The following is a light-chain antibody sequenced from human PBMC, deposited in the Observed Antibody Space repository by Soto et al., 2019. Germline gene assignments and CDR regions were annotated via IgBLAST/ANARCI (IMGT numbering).Light chain of an antibody. CDR1: QTISSW. J-gene: IGKJ1*01. Sequence: DVQMTQSRSTLSASVGDRVTITCRASQTISSWLAWYQQLPGKAPKLLIYDAYTLETGVPSRFSGSGSGTDFTLTISSLQADDFATYYCQQYDSYSWTFGQGTKVDIK. CDR3: QQYDSYSWT. V-gene: IGKV1-5*01. CDR2: DAY.